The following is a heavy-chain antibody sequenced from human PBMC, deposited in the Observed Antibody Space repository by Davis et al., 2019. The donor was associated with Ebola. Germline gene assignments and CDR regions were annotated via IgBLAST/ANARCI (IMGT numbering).Heavy chain of an antibody. CDR2: ITWNSGHI. J-gene: IGHJ4*02. CDR1: GFTFDDYA. Sequence: SLKISCAASGFTFDDYAMHWVRQAPGKGLEWVSGITWNSGHIGYADSVKGRFTISRDNSKNTLYLQMNSLRAEDTAVYYCAVGGGAFDYWGQGTLVTVSS. V-gene: IGHV3-9*01. D-gene: IGHD1-26*01. CDR3: AVGGGAFDY.